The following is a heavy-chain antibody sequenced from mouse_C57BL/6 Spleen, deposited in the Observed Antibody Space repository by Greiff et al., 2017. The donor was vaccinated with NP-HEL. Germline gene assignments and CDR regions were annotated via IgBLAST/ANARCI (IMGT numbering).Heavy chain of an antibody. CDR2: IDPSDSST. J-gene: IGHJ3*01. V-gene: IGHV1-59*01. Sequence: VQLQQPGAELVRPGTSVKLSCKASGYTFTSYWMHWVKQRPGQGLEWIGVIDPSDSSTNYNQKFKGMATLTVDTSSSTAYMQLSSLTSEDSAVYYCARYSNEFAYWGQGTLVTVSA. CDR1: GYTFTSYW. D-gene: IGHD2-5*01. CDR3: ARYSNEFAY.